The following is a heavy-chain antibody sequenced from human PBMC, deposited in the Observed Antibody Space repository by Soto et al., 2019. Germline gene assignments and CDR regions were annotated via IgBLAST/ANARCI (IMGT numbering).Heavy chain of an antibody. J-gene: IGHJ4*02. V-gene: IGHV1-3*01. CDR2: INAGNGNT. CDR3: ARGGSSSWYLYDY. CDR1: GYTFTNYA. D-gene: IGHD6-13*01. Sequence: ASVKVSCKASGYTFTNYAMHWVRQAPGQKLEWMGWINAGNGNTKYSQKFQGRVTITRDTSASTAYMELSSLKSEDTAVYYCARGGSSSWYLYDYWGQGTLVTVSS.